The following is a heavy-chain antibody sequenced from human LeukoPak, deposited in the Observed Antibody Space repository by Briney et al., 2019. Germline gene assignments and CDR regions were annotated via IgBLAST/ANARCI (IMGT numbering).Heavy chain of an antibody. D-gene: IGHD3-10*01. CDR1: GFIFSSYR. V-gene: IGHV3-48*04. J-gene: IGHJ4*02. CDR2: ISTGSETI. Sequence: GGSLSLSCAASGFIFSSYRMHWVRQAPGKGLEWVSYISTGSETIYYADSVKGRFTVSRDNAKNSLFLQMNSQRAEDTAVYYCARNRGSITMVRGFNYYWGQGTLVTVSS. CDR3: ARNRGSITMVRGFNYY.